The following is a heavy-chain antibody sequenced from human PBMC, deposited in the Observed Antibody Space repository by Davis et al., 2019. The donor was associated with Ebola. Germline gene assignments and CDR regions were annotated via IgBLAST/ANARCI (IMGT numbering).Heavy chain of an antibody. CDR1: GYTFTTYW. CDR2: IYPADSET. V-gene: IGHV5-51*01. CDR3: ARSYVVSYGMDV. J-gene: IGHJ6*04. D-gene: IGHD1-26*01. Sequence: GGSLRLSCKGSGYTFTTYWIGWVRQMPGKGLEWMGIIYPADSETRYSPSFAGQVTISVDKSISTAYLQWSSLKASDTAIYYCARSYVVSYGMDVWGKGTTVTVSS.